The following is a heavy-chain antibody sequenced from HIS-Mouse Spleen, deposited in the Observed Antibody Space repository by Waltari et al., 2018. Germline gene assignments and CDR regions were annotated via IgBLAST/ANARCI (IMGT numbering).Heavy chain of an antibody. CDR1: GYTFTSYD. Sequence: QVQLVQSGAEVKKPGASVKVSCKASGYTFTSYDINWVRQATGQGLEWMGWMTPNRGNTGYEQKFQGRVTMTRNTSISTAYMELSSLRSEGTAVYYCARGSYDFWSGYYYYYYGMDVWGQGTTVTVSS. J-gene: IGHJ6*02. D-gene: IGHD3-3*01. V-gene: IGHV1-8*01. CDR3: ARGSYDFWSGYYYYYYGMDV. CDR2: MTPNRGNT.